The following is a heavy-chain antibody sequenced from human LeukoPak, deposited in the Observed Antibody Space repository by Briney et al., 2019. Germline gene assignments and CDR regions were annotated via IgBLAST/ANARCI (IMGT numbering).Heavy chain of an antibody. CDR3: ARHLNTVAGNGNWFDP. V-gene: IGHV4-59*08. CDR2: IYYSGST. Sequence: SETLSLTCTVSGGSISSYYWSWIRQPPGKGLEWIGYIYYSGSTNYNPSLKSRVTISVDTSKNQFSLKLSSVTAADTAVYYCARHLNTVAGNGNWFDPWGQGTLVTVSS. CDR1: GGSISSYY. J-gene: IGHJ5*02. D-gene: IGHD6-19*01.